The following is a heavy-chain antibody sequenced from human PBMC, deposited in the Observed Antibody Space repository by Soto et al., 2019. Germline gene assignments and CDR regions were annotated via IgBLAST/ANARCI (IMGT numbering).Heavy chain of an antibody. CDR3: ARFGSGWWFDY. D-gene: IGHD6-19*01. Sequence: QVQLQQSGPGLVKSSQTLSLTCAISGDSVSSNSVAWNWIRQSPSRGLEWLGRIYYRSKWYNDYAVSVESRIHINPDTSKNQFSLQLNSVTPEDTAVYYCARFGSGWWFDYWGQGTLVTVSS. J-gene: IGHJ4*02. CDR2: IYYRSKWYN. V-gene: IGHV6-1*01. CDR1: GDSVSSNSVA.